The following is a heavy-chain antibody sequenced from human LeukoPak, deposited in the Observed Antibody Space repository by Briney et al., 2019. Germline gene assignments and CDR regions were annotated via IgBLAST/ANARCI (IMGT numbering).Heavy chain of an antibody. J-gene: IGHJ3*02. CDR1: GGSISSYY. CDR2: IHSTGST. D-gene: IGHD4-17*01. CDR3: ARGVGSFGDDPRDALDI. Sequence: SETLSLTCTVSGGSISSYYWSWIRQPAGKGLEWIGRIHSTGSTNYNPSLKSRVTMSVDTSKKQFSLKLTSVTAADTAVYFCARGVGSFGDDPRDALDIWGQVTMVTVSS. V-gene: IGHV4-4*07.